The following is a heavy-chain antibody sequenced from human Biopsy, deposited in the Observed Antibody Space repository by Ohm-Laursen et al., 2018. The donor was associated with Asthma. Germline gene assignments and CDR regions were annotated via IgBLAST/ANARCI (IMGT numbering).Heavy chain of an antibody. Sequence: GSLRLSCAASGFDFSDYTMNWVRQAPGKGLEWVSSISSLSRYKYYSDSLRGRVTISRDNAKSSLHLQMSSLRAEDTAIYYCARVFESSEWGPFYHFGLDVWGQGTTVAVSS. CDR2: ISSLSRYK. V-gene: IGHV3-21*04. J-gene: IGHJ6*02. CDR3: ARVFESSEWGPFYHFGLDV. CDR1: GFDFSDYT. D-gene: IGHD6-25*01.